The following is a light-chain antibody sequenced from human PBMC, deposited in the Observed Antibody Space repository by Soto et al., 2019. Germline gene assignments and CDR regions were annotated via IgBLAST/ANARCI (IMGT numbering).Light chain of an antibody. CDR3: PQYNNWTLT. CDR1: QSVSSY. CDR2: GAS. J-gene: IGKJ5*01. V-gene: IGKV3-15*01. Sequence: EIVFTQSPATRSLSPGERATLSCRASQSVSSYLAWYPQRPGPAPRLLIYGASPRDTGVRAPFSGGGAGTEFTRTITSLKYEDVAVSWCPQYNNWTLTFGPGTRLEIK.